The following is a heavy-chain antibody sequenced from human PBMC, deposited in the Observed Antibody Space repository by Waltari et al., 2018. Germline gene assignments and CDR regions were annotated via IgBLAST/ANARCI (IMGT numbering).Heavy chain of an antibody. CDR1: GGSISSYY. Sequence: QVQLQESGPGLVKPSETLSLTCTVSGGSISSYYWSWIRQPPGKGLEWIGYIYSIGSTNYNPSLKSRVTISVDTSKNQFSLKLSSVTAADTAVYYCARGLRRGSGSYYRFGWFDPWGQGTLVTVSS. CDR2: IYSIGST. V-gene: IGHV4-59*01. J-gene: IGHJ5*02. CDR3: ARGLRRGSGSYYRFGWFDP. D-gene: IGHD3-10*01.